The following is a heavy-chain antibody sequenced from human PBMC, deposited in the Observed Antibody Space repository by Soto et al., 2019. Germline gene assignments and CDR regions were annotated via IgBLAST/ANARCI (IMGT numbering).Heavy chain of an antibody. CDR3: ASWYSSTWSNFDY. CDR2: MHYSGST. J-gene: IGHJ4*02. V-gene: IGHV4-61*01. D-gene: IGHD6-13*01. CDR1: GGSVSSENYY. Sequence: PSETLSLTCTVSGGSVSSENYYWNWIRQPPGKRLEWIGYMHYSGSTNYNPSLKSRVTISVDRSKNQFSLRLSSVTAAGTAVYYCASWYSSTWSNFDYWGQGTLVTVSS.